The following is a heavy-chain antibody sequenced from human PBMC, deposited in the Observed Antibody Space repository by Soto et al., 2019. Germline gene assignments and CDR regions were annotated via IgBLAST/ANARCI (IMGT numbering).Heavy chain of an antibody. J-gene: IGHJ4*02. D-gene: IGHD1-1*01. CDR3: AKIGTTRGSYFAY. V-gene: IGHV3-21*01. CDR1: GFTFSSYT. Sequence: GGSLRLSCAASGFTFSSYTMNWVRQAPGKGLERVSSISSSSSYIYYADSVKGRFTISRDNAKNSLYLQMNGLRAEDTAVYYWAKIGTTRGSYFAYWGKGTLVPVSS. CDR2: ISSSSSYI.